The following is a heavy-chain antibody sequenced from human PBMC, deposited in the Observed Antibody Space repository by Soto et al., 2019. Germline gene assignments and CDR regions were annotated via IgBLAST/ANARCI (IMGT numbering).Heavy chain of an antibody. Sequence: SETLSLTCTGSGGSISRSSYYWGWIRQPPGKGLEWIGSIYYSGSTYYNPSLKSRVTISVDTSKNQFSLKLSSVTAADTAMYFCARRAAVAGTGRPEYNWLDPRGQGTLVTVSS. V-gene: IGHV4-39*01. CDR2: IYYSGST. CDR1: GGSISRSSYY. CDR3: ARRAAVAGTGRPEYNWLDP. D-gene: IGHD6-19*01. J-gene: IGHJ5*02.